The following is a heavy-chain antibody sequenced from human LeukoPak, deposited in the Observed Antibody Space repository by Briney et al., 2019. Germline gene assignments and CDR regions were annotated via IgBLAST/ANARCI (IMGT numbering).Heavy chain of an antibody. V-gene: IGHV3-33*01. CDR2: IWYDGSNK. D-gene: IGHD2-2*03. CDR3: ARGRMDIVVVPAAMGRYYYYYMDV. J-gene: IGHJ6*03. Sequence: GRSLRLSCAASGFTFSSYGMHWVRQAPGKGLEWVAVIWYDGSNKYYADSVKGRFTISRDNSKNTLYLQMNSLRAEDTAVYYCARGRMDIVVVPAAMGRYYYYYMDVWGKGTTVTVSS. CDR1: GFTFSSYG.